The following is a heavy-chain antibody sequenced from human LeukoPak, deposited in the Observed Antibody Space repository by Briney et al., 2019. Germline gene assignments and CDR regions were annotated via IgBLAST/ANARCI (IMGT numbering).Heavy chain of an antibody. J-gene: IGHJ3*02. CDR2: ISGSGGST. Sequence: SRGSLRLSCAASGFTFCSYARSWVRQAPGKGRECVSAISGSGGSTYYADSVKGRFTISRDNSKNTLYMQMNSLRAEDTAVYYCANSGSYDAFDIWGQGTMVTVSS. CDR3: ANSGSYDAFDI. V-gene: IGHV3-23*01. CDR1: GFTFCSYA. D-gene: IGHD1-26*01.